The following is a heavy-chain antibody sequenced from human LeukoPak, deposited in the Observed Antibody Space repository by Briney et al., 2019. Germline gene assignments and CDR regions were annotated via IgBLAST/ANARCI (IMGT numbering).Heavy chain of an antibody. J-gene: IGHJ4*02. CDR1: GYTFTSYG. D-gene: IGHD3-22*01. V-gene: IGHV1-18*01. CDR3: ARDNEPKWYYDSSGYQIAGEDS. CDR2: ISAYNGNT. Sequence: ASVNVSCKAPGYTFTSYGVSWVRQAPGQGLEWMGWISAYNGNTSYAQKLQRRVTMTPDTSTSTAYMELRSLRSDDTAVYYCARDNEPKWYYDSSGYQIAGEDSWGQGTLVTVSS.